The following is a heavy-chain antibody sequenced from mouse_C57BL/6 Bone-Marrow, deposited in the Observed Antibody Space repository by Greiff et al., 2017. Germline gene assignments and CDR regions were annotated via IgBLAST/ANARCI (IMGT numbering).Heavy chain of an antibody. D-gene: IGHD2-3*01. Sequence: EVQLQESGGGLVKPGGSLKLSCAASGFTFSDYGMHWVRQAPEKGLEWVAYISSGSSTIYYADTVKGRFTISRDNAKNTLFLQMTSLRSEDTAMYYCARPGYSAWFAYWGQGTLVTVSA. CDR2: ISSGSSTI. V-gene: IGHV5-17*01. J-gene: IGHJ3*01. CDR3: ARPGYSAWFAY. CDR1: GFTFSDYG.